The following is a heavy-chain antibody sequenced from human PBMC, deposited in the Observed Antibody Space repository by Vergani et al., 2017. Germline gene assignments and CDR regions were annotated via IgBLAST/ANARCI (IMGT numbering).Heavy chain of an antibody. CDR2: IYNSGNG. J-gene: IGHJ2*01. Sequence: QMQLQESGPGLVKASETLSLTCTVSGDSIISRSYYWGWIRQPPGKGLEWIGSIYNSGNGDSSSSLKSRVTISADTSKYHFSLRLTSVTAADTAVYYCSSGKYYSDSTSHFRGRYFDVWGRGTLVTVPS. V-gene: IGHV4-39*01. D-gene: IGHD3-16*01. CDR1: GDSIISRSYY. CDR3: SSGKYYSDSTSHFRGRYFDV.